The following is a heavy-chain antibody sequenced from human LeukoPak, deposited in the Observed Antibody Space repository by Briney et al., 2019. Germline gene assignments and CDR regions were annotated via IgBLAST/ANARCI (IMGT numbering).Heavy chain of an antibody. J-gene: IGHJ4*02. CDR1: GYTFTIYY. CDR2: INPSGGST. D-gene: IGHD6-13*01. V-gene: IGHV1-46*01. Sequence: ASVNVSYKASGYTFTIYYMHGVRQAPGQGLEWMGIINPSGGSTSYAQKFQGRVTMTRDTSTSTVYMELSSLRSEDTAVYYCARVGIAAAGSDYWGQGTLVTVSS. CDR3: ARVGIAAAGSDY.